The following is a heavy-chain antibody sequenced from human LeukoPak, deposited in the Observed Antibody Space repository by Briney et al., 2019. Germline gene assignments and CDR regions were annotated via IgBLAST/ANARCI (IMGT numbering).Heavy chain of an antibody. Sequence: QAGGSLRLSCEASGFTFSSYAMSWVRQAPGKGLEWVSGLSGSDGGTNYADSVQGRFTISRDNPKNTLYLQMNSLRAEDTAVYFCAKRGVVIRVILVGFHKEAYYFDSWGQGALVTVSS. CDR1: GFTFSSYA. CDR2: LSGSDGGT. V-gene: IGHV3-23*01. CDR3: AKRGVVIRVILVGFHKEAYYFDS. J-gene: IGHJ4*02. D-gene: IGHD3-22*01.